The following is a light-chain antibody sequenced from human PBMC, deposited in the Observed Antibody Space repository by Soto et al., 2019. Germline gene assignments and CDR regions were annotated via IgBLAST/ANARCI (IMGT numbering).Light chain of an antibody. Sequence: QSVLTQPPSASGTPGQRVLISCSGSSSNIGGTNYAYWYQQLPGAAPKLLMHSNNLRPSGVPERISGSKSGTSASLAISGLRSEDEAVYYCASWDYRPGTAIFGGGTK. V-gene: IGLV1-47*02. CDR3: ASWDYRPGTAI. CDR2: SNN. CDR1: SSNIGGTNY. J-gene: IGLJ2*01.